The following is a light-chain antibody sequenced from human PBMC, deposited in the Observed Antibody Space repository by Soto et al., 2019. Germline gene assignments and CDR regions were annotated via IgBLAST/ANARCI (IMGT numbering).Light chain of an antibody. CDR1: QSVSSSY. Sequence: EIVLTQSPGTLSLSPGERATLSCRASQSVSSSYLAWYQLKPGQAPRLLIYGASSRATGIPDRFSGSGSGTDFTLTISSLEPEDFAVYYCQQRTDWPLTFGGGTKVDI. CDR3: QQRTDWPLT. CDR2: GAS. V-gene: IGKV3D-20*02. J-gene: IGKJ4*01.